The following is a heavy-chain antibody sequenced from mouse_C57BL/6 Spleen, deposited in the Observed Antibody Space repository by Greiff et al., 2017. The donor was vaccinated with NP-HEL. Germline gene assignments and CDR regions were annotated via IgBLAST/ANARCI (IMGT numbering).Heavy chain of an antibody. CDR2: INPNNGGT. V-gene: IGHV1-18*01. Sequence: EVQLQQSGPELVKPGASVKIPCKASGYTFTDYNMDWVKQSHGKSLEWIGDINPNNGGTIYNQKFKGKATLTVDKSSSTAYMELRSLTSEDTAVYYCARRRPLYYGSSYYFDYWGQGTTLTVSS. CDR1: GYTFTDYN. J-gene: IGHJ2*01. D-gene: IGHD1-1*01. CDR3: ARRRPLYYGSSYYFDY.